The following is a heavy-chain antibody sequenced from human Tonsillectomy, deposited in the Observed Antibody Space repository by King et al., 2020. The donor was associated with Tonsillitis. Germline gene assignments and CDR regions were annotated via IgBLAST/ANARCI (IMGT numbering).Heavy chain of an antibody. V-gene: IGHV3-21*01. CDR3: ATGRVGAFDI. CDR2: ISSSTSYI. J-gene: IGHJ3*02. Sequence: VQLVESGGGQVKPGGSLRLSCAASGFTFSYYSMNWVRQAPGKGLEWVSSISSSTSYIYYADSVKGRFTISRDNAKNSLYLQMNSLRAEDTAVYYCATGRVGAFDIWGQGTMVTVSS. CDR1: GFTFSYYS. D-gene: IGHD1-26*01.